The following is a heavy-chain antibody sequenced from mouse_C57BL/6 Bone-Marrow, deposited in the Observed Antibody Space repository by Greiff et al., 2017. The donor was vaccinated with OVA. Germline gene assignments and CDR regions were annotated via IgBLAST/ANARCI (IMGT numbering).Heavy chain of an antibody. J-gene: IGHJ4*01. CDR1: GYTFTSYW. D-gene: IGHD2-4*01. CDR2: IDPSDSYT. V-gene: IGHV1-69*01. CDR3: ARYDYFYYYAMDY. Sequence: VQLQQPGAELVMPGASVKLSCKASGYTFTSYWMHWVKQRPGQGLEWIGEIDPSDSYTNYKQKFKGKSTLTVDKSSSTAYMQVSSLTSEDSAVYYCARYDYFYYYAMDYWGQGTAVTVSS.